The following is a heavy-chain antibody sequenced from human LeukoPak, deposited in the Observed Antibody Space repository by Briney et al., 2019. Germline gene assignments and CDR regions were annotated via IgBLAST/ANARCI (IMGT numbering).Heavy chain of an antibody. J-gene: IGHJ4*02. Sequence: SETLSLTCTVSGGSISSYYWSWIRQPPGKGLEWIGYIYYSGSTNYNPSLKGRVTISVDTSKNQFSLKLSSVTAADTAVYYCARVGYGSGWDFDYWGQGTLVTVSS. V-gene: IGHV4-59*01. CDR3: ARVGYGSGWDFDY. D-gene: IGHD6-19*01. CDR1: GGSISSYY. CDR2: IYYSGST.